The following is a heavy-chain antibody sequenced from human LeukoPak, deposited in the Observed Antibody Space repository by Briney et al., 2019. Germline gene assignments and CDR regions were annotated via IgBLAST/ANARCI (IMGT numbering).Heavy chain of an antibody. CDR2: IKQDGSEK. Sequence: GGSLRLSCAASGFTFSSYWMSWVRQAPGKGLEWVANIKQDGSEKYYVDSVKGRFTISRDNAKNSLYLQMNSLRAEDTAVYYCARDRGLYSSSSDYYYYMDVWGKGTTVTVSS. CDR3: ARDRGLYSSSSDYYYYMDV. J-gene: IGHJ6*03. CDR1: GFTFSSYW. D-gene: IGHD6-6*01. V-gene: IGHV3-7*01.